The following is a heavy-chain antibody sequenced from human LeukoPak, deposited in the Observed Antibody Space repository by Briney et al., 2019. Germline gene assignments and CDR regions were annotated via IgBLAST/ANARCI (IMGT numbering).Heavy chain of an antibody. V-gene: IGHV4-59*12. CDR3: ARVRYYDSSGYYYYYGMDV. CDR1: GGSISSYY. D-gene: IGHD3-22*01. Sequence: SETLSLTCTVSGGSISSYYWSWIRQPPGKGLEWIGYIYYSGSTNYNPSLKSRVTISVDTSKNQFSLKLSSVTAADTAVYYCARVRYYDSSGYYYYYGMDVWGQGTTVTVSS. J-gene: IGHJ6*02. CDR2: IYYSGST.